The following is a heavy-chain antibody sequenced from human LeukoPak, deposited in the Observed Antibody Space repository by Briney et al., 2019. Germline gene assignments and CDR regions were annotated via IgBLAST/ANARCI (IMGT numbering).Heavy chain of an antibody. CDR2: ISSSSSYI. J-gene: IGHJ4*02. D-gene: IGHD5-18*01. CDR1: GFTFSSYS. CDR3: ARFSSAAMGCDY. V-gene: IGHV3-21*01. Sequence: GGSLRLTCAASGFTFSSYSMNWVRQAPGKGLEWVSSISSSSSYIYYADSVKGRFTISRDNAKNSLYLQMNSLRAEDTAVYYCARFSSAAMGCDYWGQGTLVTVSS.